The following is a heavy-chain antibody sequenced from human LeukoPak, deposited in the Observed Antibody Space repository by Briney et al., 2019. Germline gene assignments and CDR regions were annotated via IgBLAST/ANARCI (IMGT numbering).Heavy chain of an antibody. J-gene: IGHJ6*04. Sequence: PSETLSLTCAVSGHSISTGYYWGWIRQPPGKGLEWIGSMSHNRGTYYNPSPKSRVTISMDTSKNQISLRLTSVTAADTAVYYCASYYASGVSAYNYYGMDVWGKGTTVTVSS. CDR1: GHSISTGYY. CDR3: ASYYASGVSAYNYYGMDV. D-gene: IGHD3-10*01. V-gene: IGHV4-38-2*01. CDR2: MSHNRGT.